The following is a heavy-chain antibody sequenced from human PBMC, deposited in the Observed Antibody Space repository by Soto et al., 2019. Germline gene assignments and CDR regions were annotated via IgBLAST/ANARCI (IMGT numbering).Heavy chain of an antibody. CDR3: ARPSANLPVFAFDI. J-gene: IGHJ3*02. Sequence: GSGPTLVNPTQTLTLTCSFSGFSLSTSGVGVGWIRQSPGKALEWLALIYWSGDEHYRPSLKSRLSIIKDTSKNHVVLIMTDMDPVDTATYYCARPSANLPVFAFDIWGQGTMVTVSS. CDR2: IYWSGDE. D-gene: IGHD6-13*01. CDR1: GFSLSTSGVG. V-gene: IGHV2-5*01.